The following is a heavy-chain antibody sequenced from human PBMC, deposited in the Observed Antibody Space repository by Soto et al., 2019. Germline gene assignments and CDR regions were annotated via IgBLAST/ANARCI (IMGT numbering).Heavy chain of an antibody. Sequence: QVQLQESGPGLVKPSGTLSLTCAVSGGSISSNNWWSWVRQPPGKGLEWIGEIYHGGSTNYNPSLKGRVTISVDKSKNQFSLKLSSVTAADTAVYYCARVGKYFDWYLNWFDPWGQGTLVTVSS. V-gene: IGHV4-4*02. CDR1: GGSISSNNW. CDR2: IYHGGST. D-gene: IGHD3-9*01. J-gene: IGHJ5*02. CDR3: ARVGKYFDWYLNWFDP.